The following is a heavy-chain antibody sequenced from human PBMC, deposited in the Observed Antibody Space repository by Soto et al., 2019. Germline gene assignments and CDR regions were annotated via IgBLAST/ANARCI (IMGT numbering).Heavy chain of an antibody. CDR2: IYYSGRT. D-gene: IGHD4-17*01. Sequence: QLQLQESGPGLVKPSETLSLTCTVSGGSISSSSYYWGWTRQPPGKGLEWIGSIYYSGRTSYNPSLKSRVTISVDPSKNPFSLKLSSVTAADTAVYYCARHFYYGDYRGYWGQGTLVTVSS. V-gene: IGHV4-39*01. CDR1: GGSISSSSYY. CDR3: ARHFYYGDYRGY. J-gene: IGHJ4*02.